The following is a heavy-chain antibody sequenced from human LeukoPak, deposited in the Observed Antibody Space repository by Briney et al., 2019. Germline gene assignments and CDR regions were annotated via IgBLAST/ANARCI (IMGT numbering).Heavy chain of an antibody. CDR1: GGSISSGGYS. Sequence: SQTLSLTCAVSGGSISSGGYSWSWIRQPPGKGLEWIGYIYYSGSTYYSPSLKSRVTISVDTSKNQFSLKLSSVTAADTAVYYCARDRGVTIYDYWGQGTLVTVSS. D-gene: IGHD4-17*01. CDR3: ARDRGVTIYDY. J-gene: IGHJ4*02. V-gene: IGHV4-30-4*07. CDR2: IYYSGST.